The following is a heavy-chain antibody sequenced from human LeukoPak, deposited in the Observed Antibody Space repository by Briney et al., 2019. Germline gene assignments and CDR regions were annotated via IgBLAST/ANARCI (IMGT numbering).Heavy chain of an antibody. Sequence: GGSLRLSCAASGFTVSSNYMNWVRQAPGKGLEWVSVIYSSGNTFYADSVKGRFTISRDNSKNTLYLQMNSLRVEDTAVYFCARTLTMARMDIWGQGTMVTVSS. D-gene: IGHD3-10*01. J-gene: IGHJ3*02. CDR2: IYSSGNT. CDR3: ARTLTMARMDI. CDR1: GFTVSSNY. V-gene: IGHV3-53*01.